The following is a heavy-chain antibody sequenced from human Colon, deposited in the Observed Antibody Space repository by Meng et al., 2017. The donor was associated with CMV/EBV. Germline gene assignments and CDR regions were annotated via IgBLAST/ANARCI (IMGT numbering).Heavy chain of an antibody. J-gene: IGHJ3*01. D-gene: IGHD3-22*01. V-gene: IGHV3-53*01. CDR3: ARVSSAGLALDV. CDR1: GISVSGNY. CDR2: IYSSGRT. Sequence: GESLKISCVVSGISVSGNYMTWVRQAPGKGLEWLSVIYSSGRTFYGDSAKGRFTISRDTSQNTVYLQMDTLRVEDTAMYYCARVSSAGLALDVWGQGTMVT.